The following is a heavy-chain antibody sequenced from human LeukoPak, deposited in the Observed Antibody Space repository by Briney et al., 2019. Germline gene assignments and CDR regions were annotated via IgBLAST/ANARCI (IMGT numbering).Heavy chain of an antibody. CDR2: FDSEDGET. D-gene: IGHD3-22*01. Sequence: ASVKVSCKVSGYTLTELSMHWVRQAPGKGLEWMGGFDSEDGETIYAQKFQGRVTMTEDTSTDTAYMELSSLRSEDTAVYYCATLTPPNYYDSSGYYLFDYWGQGTLVTVSS. V-gene: IGHV1-24*01. CDR1: GYTLTELS. CDR3: ATLTPPNYYDSSGYYLFDY. J-gene: IGHJ4*02.